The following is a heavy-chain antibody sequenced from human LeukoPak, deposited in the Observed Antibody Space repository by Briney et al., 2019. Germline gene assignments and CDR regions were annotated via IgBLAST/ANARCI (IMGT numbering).Heavy chain of an antibody. J-gene: IGHJ6*03. D-gene: IGHD3-3*01. CDR3: ARLADYDFWSGYSTDYYYYYMDV. CDR1: GGSFSGYY. CDR2: INHSGST. Sequence: PSETLSLTCAVYGGSFSGYYWSWIRQPPGKGLEWIGEINHSGSTNYNPSLKSRVTISVDTSKNQFSLKLSSMTAADTAVYYCARLADYDFWSGYSTDYYYYYMDVWGKGTTVTVSS. V-gene: IGHV4-34*01.